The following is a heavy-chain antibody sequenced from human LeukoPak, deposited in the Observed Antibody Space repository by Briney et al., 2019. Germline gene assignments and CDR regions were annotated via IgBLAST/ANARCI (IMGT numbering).Heavy chain of an antibody. D-gene: IGHD1-26*01. V-gene: IGHV1-46*01. J-gene: IGHJ3*02. CDR1: GYTFTSYY. CDR3: ARDGRGSSGATDAFDI. Sequence: ASVKVSCMASGYTFTSYYMHWVRQAPGQGLEWMGLINPSGGSSSYAQKFQGRVTMTRDTSTSTVYMELSSLRSEDTAVYYCARDGRGSSGATDAFDIWGQGTMVTVSS. CDR2: INPSGGSS.